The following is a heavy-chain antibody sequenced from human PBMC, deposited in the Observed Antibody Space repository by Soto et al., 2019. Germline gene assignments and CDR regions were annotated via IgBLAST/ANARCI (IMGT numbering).Heavy chain of an antibody. V-gene: IGHV5-51*01. CDR1: GYSFSSYW. J-gene: IGHJ4*02. CDR3: ARRLYDTSGYRYFDF. D-gene: IGHD3-22*01. Sequence: GESLRISCKASGYSFSSYWIGWVRQIPGKGLEWMGIIFPDDSETRYSPSFQGKVSISVDKSITTAYLQWSSLKASDTAMYYCARRLYDTSGYRYFDFWGQGTLVTVSS. CDR2: IFPDDSET.